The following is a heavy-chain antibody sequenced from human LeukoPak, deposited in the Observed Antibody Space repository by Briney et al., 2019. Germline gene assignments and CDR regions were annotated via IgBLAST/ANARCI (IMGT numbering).Heavy chain of an antibody. CDR3: ARVCGSYYAIYFDY. CDR2: INPNSGGT. J-gene: IGHJ4*02. CDR1: GYTFTGYY. D-gene: IGHD1-26*01. Sequence: ASVKVSCKASGYTFTGYYMHWVRQAPGQGLEWMGWINPNSGGTNYAQKFQGRVTMTRDTSISTAYMELSRLRSDDTAVYYCARVCGSYYAIYFDYWGQGTLVTVSS. V-gene: IGHV1-2*02.